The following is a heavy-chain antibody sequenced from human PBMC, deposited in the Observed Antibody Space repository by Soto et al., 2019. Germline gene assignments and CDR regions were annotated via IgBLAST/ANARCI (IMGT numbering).Heavy chain of an antibody. CDR1: VFNFSSYA. CDR3: AKKGHYSSGWYLPFDY. CDR2: ISGSGGSR. V-gene: IGHV3-23*01. D-gene: IGHD6-19*01. Sequence: GWSLRLSCAASVFNFSSYAMSWVRQAPGKGLEWVSAISGSGGSRYYADSVKGRFTISRDKSKNTLYLQLNSLRAKDTAEYYFAKKGHYSSGWYLPFDYGGQGTLVTVSS. J-gene: IGHJ4*02.